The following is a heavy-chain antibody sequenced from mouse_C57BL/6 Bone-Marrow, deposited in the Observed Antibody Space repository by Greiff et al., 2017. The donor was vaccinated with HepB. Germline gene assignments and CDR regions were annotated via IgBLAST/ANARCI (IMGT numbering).Heavy chain of an antibody. Sequence: VMLVESGPGLVQPSQSLSITCTVSGFSLTSYGVHWVRQSPGKGLEWLGVIWSGGSTDYNAAFISRLSISKDNSKSQVFFKMNSLQADDTAIYYCARRAYSNGDYWGQGTTLTVSS. CDR1: GFSLTSYG. D-gene: IGHD2-5*01. J-gene: IGHJ2*01. CDR3: ARRAYSNGDY. V-gene: IGHV2-2*01. CDR2: IWSGGST.